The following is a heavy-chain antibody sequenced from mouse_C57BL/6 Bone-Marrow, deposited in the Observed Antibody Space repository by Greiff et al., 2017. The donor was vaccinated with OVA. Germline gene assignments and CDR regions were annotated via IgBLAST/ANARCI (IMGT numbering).Heavy chain of an antibody. CDR1: GYTFTSYW. V-gene: IGHV1-61*01. Sequence: QVQLKQPGAELVRPGSSVKLSCKASGYTFTSYWMDWVKQRPGQGLEWIGNIYPSDSETHYNQKFKDKATLTVDKSSSTAYMQLSSLTSEDSAVYYCARERGVYYFDYWGQGTTLTVSS. J-gene: IGHJ2*01. CDR3: ARERGVYYFDY. CDR2: IYPSDSET.